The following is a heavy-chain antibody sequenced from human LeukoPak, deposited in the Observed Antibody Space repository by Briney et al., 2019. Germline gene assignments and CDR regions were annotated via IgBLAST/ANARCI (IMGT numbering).Heavy chain of an antibody. J-gene: IGHJ4*02. V-gene: IGHV3-21*01. CDR2: ISSSSSYI. Sequence: GGSLRLSCAASGFTFSSYSMNWVRQAPGKGLEWVSSISSSSSYIYYADSVKGRFTISRDNAKNSLYLQMNSLRVEDTAVYYCARDLGSGYSYGFLDYWGQGTLVTVSS. CDR3: ARDLGSGYSYGFLDY. D-gene: IGHD5-18*01. CDR1: GFTFSSYS.